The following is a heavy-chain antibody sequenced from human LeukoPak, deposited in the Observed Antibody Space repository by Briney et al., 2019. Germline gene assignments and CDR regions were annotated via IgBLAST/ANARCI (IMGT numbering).Heavy chain of an antibody. CDR3: AKVGAVAAFPRDFDY. CDR2: IGGSGGST. V-gene: IGHV3-23*01. J-gene: IGHJ4*02. CDR1: GFTFTSYA. Sequence: PGGSLRLSCAASGFTFTSYAMSWVRQAPGKGLEWVSAIGGSGGSTYYADSVKGRFTIPRDNSKNTLYLQMNSLRAEDTAVYYCAKVGAVAAFPRDFDYWGQGTLVTVSS. D-gene: IGHD6-19*01.